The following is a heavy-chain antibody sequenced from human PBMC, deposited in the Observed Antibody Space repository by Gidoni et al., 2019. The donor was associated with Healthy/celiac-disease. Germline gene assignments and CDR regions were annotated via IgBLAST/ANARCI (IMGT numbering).Heavy chain of an antibody. CDR3: ARGRIRIPWTP. J-gene: IGHJ5*02. CDR1: GGSFSGYY. V-gene: IGHV4-34*01. Sequence: QVQLQQWGAGLLKPSETLSLTCAVYGGSFSGYYWSWIRQPPGKGLEWIGEINHSGSTNYNPSLKSRVTISVDTSKNQFSLKLSSVTAADTAVYYCARGRIRIPWTPWGQGTLVTVSS. CDR2: INHSGST. D-gene: IGHD2-2*02.